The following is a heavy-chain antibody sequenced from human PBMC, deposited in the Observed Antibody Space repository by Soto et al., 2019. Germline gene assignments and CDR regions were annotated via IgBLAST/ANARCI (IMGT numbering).Heavy chain of an antibody. CDR3: AKDMSWDLRYDYVWGSYNPGAFDF. V-gene: IGHV3-30*18. J-gene: IGHJ3*01. Sequence: GGSLRLSCAASGFTFSSYGMHWVRQAPGKGLEWVAVISYDGSNKYYADSVKGRFTISRDNSKNTLYLQMNSLRAEDTAVYYCAKDMSWDLRYDYVWGSYNPGAFDFWGQGTMVTVSS. D-gene: IGHD3-16*01. CDR2: ISYDGSNK. CDR1: GFTFSSYG.